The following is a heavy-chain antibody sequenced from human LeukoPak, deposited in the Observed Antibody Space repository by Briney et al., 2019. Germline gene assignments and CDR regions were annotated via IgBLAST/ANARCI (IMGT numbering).Heavy chain of an antibody. CDR1: GFTFSSYD. J-gene: IGHJ4*02. CDR2: ISSSSSNM. Sequence: GGSLRLSCAASGFTFSSYDMNWVRQAPGQGLEWISYISSSSSNMYYADSVKGRFTISRDNAKASLYLQMNSLRAEDSALYYCARDGFAATTGYFLDYWGQGTLVAVSS. CDR3: ARDGFAATTGYFLDY. V-gene: IGHV3-48*01. D-gene: IGHD1-1*01.